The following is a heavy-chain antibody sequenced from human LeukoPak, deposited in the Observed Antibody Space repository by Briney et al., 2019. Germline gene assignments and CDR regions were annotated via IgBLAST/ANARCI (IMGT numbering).Heavy chain of an antibody. Sequence: SETLSLTCAVSGYSISSGYYWGWVRQSPGKGLEWIGGIYHTGSTYYNPSLKSRVTISVDTSKNHFSLRLSSVTAADTAVYYCVRHPLAARSFDYRGQGTLVTVSS. CDR3: VRHPLAARSFDY. CDR2: IYHTGST. CDR1: GYSISSGYY. V-gene: IGHV4-38-2*01. D-gene: IGHD6-6*01. J-gene: IGHJ4*02.